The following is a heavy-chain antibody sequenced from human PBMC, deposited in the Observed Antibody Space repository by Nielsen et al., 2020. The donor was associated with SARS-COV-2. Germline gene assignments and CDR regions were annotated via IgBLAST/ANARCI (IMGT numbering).Heavy chain of an antibody. CDR3: AIIWSGYTDAFDI. J-gene: IGHJ3*02. CDR1: GFSVSSHD. V-gene: IGHV3-53*01. CDR2: IYSDGST. Sequence: GESLKTSCAASGFSVSSHDMNWVRQAPGKGLQWVSLIYSDGSTKYADSVKGRFTISRDNSRNTVYLQMNSLRPEDTAVYYCAIIWSGYTDAFDIWGQGTMVTVSS. D-gene: IGHD3-3*01.